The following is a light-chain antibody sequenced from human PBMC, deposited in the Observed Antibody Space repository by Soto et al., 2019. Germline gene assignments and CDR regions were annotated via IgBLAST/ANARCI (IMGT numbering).Light chain of an antibody. J-gene: IGLJ2*01. CDR2: NTS. V-gene: IGLV7-46*01. Sequence: QAVLTQEPSLTVSPGGTVTLTCGSSTGSVTSSHFPYWIQQKPGQAPRTMICNTSNKQSWTPARFSGSLLGGKAALTLSGAQPEDEAEYYCLLAYSGARIFGGGTKVTVL. CDR1: TGSVTSSHF. CDR3: LLAYSGARI.